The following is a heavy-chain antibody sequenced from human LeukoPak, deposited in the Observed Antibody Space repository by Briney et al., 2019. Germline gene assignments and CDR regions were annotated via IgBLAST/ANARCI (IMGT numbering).Heavy chain of an antibody. Sequence: GASVKVSCKASGGTFSTYTISWVRQAPGQGGEWMGRIIPILGIANYAQKFQGRVTITADKSTSTDYMELSSQRSEDTAVYYCARDQVVVAPAATGHYYYGMDVWGQGTTVTVSS. CDR2: IIPILGIA. D-gene: IGHD2-2*01. V-gene: IGHV1-69*04. CDR1: GGTFSTYT. CDR3: ARDQVVVAPAATGHYYYGMDV. J-gene: IGHJ6*02.